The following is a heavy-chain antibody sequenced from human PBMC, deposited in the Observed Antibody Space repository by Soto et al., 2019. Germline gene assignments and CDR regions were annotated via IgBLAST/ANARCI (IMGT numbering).Heavy chain of an antibody. V-gene: IGHV4-59*12. J-gene: IGHJ5*02. Sequence: SETLSLTCNVSNGSLNVYYWSWIRQPPGKELEWIGNIYYRGTTNYNPSLQGRVTMSIDTSKNQFSLMLTSVTAADTAVYYCTRVATAVPSWGRGVLVTV. CDR1: NGSLNVYY. CDR2: IYYRGTT. CDR3: TRVATAVPS. D-gene: IGHD5-18*01.